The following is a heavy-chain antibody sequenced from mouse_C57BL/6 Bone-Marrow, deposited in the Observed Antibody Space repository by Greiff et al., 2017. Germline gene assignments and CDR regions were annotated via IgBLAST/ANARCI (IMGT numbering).Heavy chain of an antibody. CDR2: INPYNGGT. V-gene: IGHV1-19*01. CDR3: ARREGDD. J-gene: IGHJ2*01. CDR1: GYTFTDYY. Sequence: VQLKESGPVLVKPGASVKMSCKASGYTFTDYYMNWVKQSHGKSLEWIGVINPYNGGTSYNQKFKGKATLTVDKSSSTAYMELNSLTSEDSAVYYCARREGDDWGQGTTLTVSS.